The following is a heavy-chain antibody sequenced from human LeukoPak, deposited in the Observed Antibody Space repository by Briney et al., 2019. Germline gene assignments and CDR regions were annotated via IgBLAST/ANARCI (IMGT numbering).Heavy chain of an antibody. J-gene: IGHJ4*02. Sequence: SETLSLTCIVSGGSISSSSYYWGWIRQSPGKGLEWIGSIYHSGRTYYDPSLKSRLTISLDTSKNQFSLKLSSVTAADTAVYYCTGKYYYDSSGYYYADYWGQGTLVTVSS. D-gene: IGHD3-22*01. CDR3: TGKYYYDSSGYYYADY. CDR1: GGSISSSSYY. V-gene: IGHV4-39*07. CDR2: IYHSGRT.